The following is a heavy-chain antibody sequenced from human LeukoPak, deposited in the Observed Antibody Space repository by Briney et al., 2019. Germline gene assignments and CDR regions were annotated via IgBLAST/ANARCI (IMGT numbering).Heavy chain of an antibody. CDR3: ARRRGYSGYGSFDY. J-gene: IGHJ4*02. CDR1: GGSFSGYY. D-gene: IGHD5-12*01. V-gene: IGHV4-34*01. CDR2: INHSGST. Sequence: SETLSLTCAVYGGSFSGYYWGWIRQPPGKGLEWIGEINHSGSTNYNPSLKSRVTISVDTSKNQFSLKLSSVTAADTAVYYCARRRGYSGYGSFDYWGQGTLVTVSS.